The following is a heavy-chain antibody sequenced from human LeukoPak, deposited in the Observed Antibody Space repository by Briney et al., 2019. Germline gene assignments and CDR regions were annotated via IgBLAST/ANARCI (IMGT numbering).Heavy chain of an antibody. J-gene: IGHJ4*02. Sequence: ASVTVSCKASGYSFTGYHLHWVRQAPGQGRDWMGWINPNPGGTNPAQKLQDRVTMTRDTSISTAYMELSSLRSDDTAVYYGATSQGDYAADFWGQGTLLTVSS. V-gene: IGHV1-2*02. D-gene: IGHD4-17*01. CDR1: GYSFTGYH. CDR2: INPNPGGT. CDR3: ATSQGDYAADF.